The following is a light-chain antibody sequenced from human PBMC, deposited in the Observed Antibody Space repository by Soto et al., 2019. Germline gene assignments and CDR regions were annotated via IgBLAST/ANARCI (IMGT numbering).Light chain of an antibody. CDR1: QTISSW. CDR3: QQYNSYPLT. Sequence: DIQMTQSPSTLSGSVGDRVTITCRASQTISSWLAWYRQKPGKAPKLLIYKASTLKSGVPSRFSGSGSGTEFTLTISSLQPDDFATYYCQQYNSYPLTFGGGTKVDIK. CDR2: KAS. V-gene: IGKV1-5*03. J-gene: IGKJ4*01.